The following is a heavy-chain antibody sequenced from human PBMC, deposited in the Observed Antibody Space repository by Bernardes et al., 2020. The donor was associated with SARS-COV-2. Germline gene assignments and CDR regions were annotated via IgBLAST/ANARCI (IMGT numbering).Heavy chain of an antibody. J-gene: IGHJ4*02. CDR1: GFTFSSYA. Sequence: GGSLRLSCVASGFTFSSYALSWVRQAPGKGLEWVSTISSSGNRADYADSVKGRATISRDRPKNSLYLQMNSLRVEDTAVYFCATAYSSGMDYFDYWGQGTLVTVSS. D-gene: IGHD6-19*01. CDR3: ATAYSSGMDYFDY. V-gene: IGHV3-23*01. CDR2: ISSSGNRA.